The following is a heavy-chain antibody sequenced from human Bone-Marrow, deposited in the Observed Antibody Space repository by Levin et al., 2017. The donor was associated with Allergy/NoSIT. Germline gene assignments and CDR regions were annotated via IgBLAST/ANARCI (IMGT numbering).Heavy chain of an antibody. Sequence: PSETLSLTCSVSGVSVSSGNYHWGWIRQPPGKGLEWIASINYSGATNYNPSLKSRVTISVDTSKNQFSLKLSSVTAADTSMYYCARVVDNWNVIYFDYWGQGTLVTVSS. CDR1: GVSVSSGNYH. CDR2: INYSGAT. D-gene: IGHD1-20*01. J-gene: IGHJ4*02. CDR3: ARVVDNWNVIYFDY. V-gene: IGHV4-61*01.